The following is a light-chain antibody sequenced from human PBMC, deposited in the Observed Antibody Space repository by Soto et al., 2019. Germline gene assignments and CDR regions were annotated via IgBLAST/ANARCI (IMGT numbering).Light chain of an antibody. J-gene: IGKJ4*01. CDR1: QSVSSNY. CDR2: SAS. CDR3: QQYGSSPPVT. Sequence: EIVLTQSPGTLSLSPGERATLSCRASQSVSSNYLAWYQQKPGQAPRLLIYSASTRATGIPDRFSGSESGTDLTLTISRLEPEDFAVYYCQQYGSSPPVTFGGGTKVEIK. V-gene: IGKV3-20*01.